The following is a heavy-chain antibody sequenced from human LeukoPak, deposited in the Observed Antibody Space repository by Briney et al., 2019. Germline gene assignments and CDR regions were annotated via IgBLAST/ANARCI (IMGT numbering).Heavy chain of an antibody. Sequence: PGGPLRLSCAASGFTFSSYGMHWVRQAPGKGLEWVAFIGYDGSNKYYADSVKGRFTIFRDNSKNTLYLQMNSLRAEDTAVYYCANAYYDILTGYYGYYYGMDVWGQGTTVTVSS. J-gene: IGHJ6*02. D-gene: IGHD3-9*01. CDR2: IGYDGSNK. V-gene: IGHV3-30*02. CDR3: ANAYYDILTGYYGYYYGMDV. CDR1: GFTFSSYG.